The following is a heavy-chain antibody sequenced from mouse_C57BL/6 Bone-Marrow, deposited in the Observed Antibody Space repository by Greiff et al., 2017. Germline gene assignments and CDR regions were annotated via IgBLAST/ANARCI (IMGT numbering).Heavy chain of an antibody. CDR2: IYPRSGNT. Sequence: VQLQESGAELARPGASVKLSCKASGYTFTSYGISWVKQRTGQGLEWIGEIYPRSGNTYYNEKFKGKATLTADTSSSTAYMERRSLTSEDSAVYFCAREGYLGFDYWGQGTTLTVSS. J-gene: IGHJ2*01. V-gene: IGHV1-81*01. CDR3: AREGYLGFDY. CDR1: GYTFTSYG. D-gene: IGHD2-2*01.